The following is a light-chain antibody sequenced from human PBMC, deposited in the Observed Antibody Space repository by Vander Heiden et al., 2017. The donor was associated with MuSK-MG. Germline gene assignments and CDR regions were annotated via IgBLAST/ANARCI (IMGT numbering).Light chain of an antibody. J-gene: IGKJ1*01. CDR3: QQYFSYKT. CDR1: QSISSD. V-gene: IGKV1-5*03. CDR2: EAS. Sequence: DIQMTQSLTALSASAGDSVTITCRASQSISSDLAWYHQKPGKAPKLLIYEASSLESGVPSRFSGSGSGTEFTLTISSLQSDDSGIYYCQQYFSYKTFGRGTKVEI.